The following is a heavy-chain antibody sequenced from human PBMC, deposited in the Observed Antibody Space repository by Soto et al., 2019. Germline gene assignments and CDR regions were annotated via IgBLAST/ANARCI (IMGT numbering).Heavy chain of an antibody. Sequence: GASVKVSCKASGYTFTSYGISWVRQAPGQGLEWMGWISAYNGNTNYAQKLQGRVTMTTDTSTSTAYMELRSLRSDDTAVYYCARMDYYFRTSYYYVLDVSSQRTTVTVSS. CDR2: ISAYNGNT. V-gene: IGHV1-18*01. D-gene: IGHD3-10*01. CDR3: ARMDYYFRTSYYYVLDV. J-gene: IGHJ6*02. CDR1: GYTFTSYG.